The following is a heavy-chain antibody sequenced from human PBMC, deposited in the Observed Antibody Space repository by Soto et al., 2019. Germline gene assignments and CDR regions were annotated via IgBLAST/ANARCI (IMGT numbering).Heavy chain of an antibody. D-gene: IGHD2-15*01. CDR2: ISGYNGNT. J-gene: IGHJ3*01. V-gene: IGHV1-18*04. CDR1: GYTFTNYD. CDR3: AREGDIVGLDAFDV. Sequence: GASVKVSCKTSGYTFTNYDVDWVRQAPGQGLEWMGWISGYNGNTKYAQKFQGRVTMTTDKSTSTAYMELRSLRSDDTAVYYCAREGDIVGLDAFDVWGQVTMVTVSS.